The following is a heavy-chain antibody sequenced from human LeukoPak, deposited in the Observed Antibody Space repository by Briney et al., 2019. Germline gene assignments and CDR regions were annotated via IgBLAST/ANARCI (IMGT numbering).Heavy chain of an antibody. CDR2: IYYSGST. CDR1: GGSISSYY. J-gene: IGHJ5*02. V-gene: IGHV4-59*12. CDR3: ARGAYSSSWYYWFDP. Sequence: PSETLSLTCTVSGGSISSYYWSWIRQPPGKGLEWIGYIYYSGSTNYNPSLKSRVTISADTSKKQFSLKLSSVTAADTAVYYCARGAYSSSWYYWFDPWGQGTLVTVSS. D-gene: IGHD6-13*01.